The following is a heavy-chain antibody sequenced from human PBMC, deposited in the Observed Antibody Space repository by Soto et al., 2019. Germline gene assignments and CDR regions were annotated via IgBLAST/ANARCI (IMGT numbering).Heavy chain of an antibody. CDR3: AKATATGGGAFDI. CDR2: ILVGGST. J-gene: IGHJ3*02. D-gene: IGHD2-8*02. V-gene: IGHV3-23*01. CDR1: GFTCSSYD. Sequence: GSLRLSCAASGFTCSSYDMSWVRQAPGKGLEWVSTILVGGSTHYPDSVKGRFTISRDNSKNTVFLQMNSLTAGDTAVYYCAKATATGGGAFDICGQGTMVTVSS.